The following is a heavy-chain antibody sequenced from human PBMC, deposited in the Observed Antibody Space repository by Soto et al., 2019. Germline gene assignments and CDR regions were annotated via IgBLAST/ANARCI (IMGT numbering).Heavy chain of an antibody. D-gene: IGHD3-10*01. CDR2: IYHSGSS. CDR1: GGSISSGDYH. Sequence: PSETLSLTCSVSGGSISSGDYHWSWVRQPPGKGLEWIGNIYHSGSSAYNPSLQSRVSMLVDASKNQFSLRLSSVTAADTAVYYCARTYYAFDYWGQGTLVTVSS. V-gene: IGHV4-30-4*01. J-gene: IGHJ4*02. CDR3: ARTYYAFDY.